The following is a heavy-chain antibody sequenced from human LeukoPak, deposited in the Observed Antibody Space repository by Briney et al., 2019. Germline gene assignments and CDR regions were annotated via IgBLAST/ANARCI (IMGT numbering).Heavy chain of an antibody. Sequence: GGSLRLSCAASGFTFSDYAMSWVRQAPGKGLEWVSAISGSGGSTYYADSVKGRFTVSRDSSKNTLYLQMNSLRAEDTAVYYCAKDHPFDYYYDSSGYFLYWGQGTLVTVSP. CDR3: AKDHPFDYYYDSSGYFLY. CDR2: ISGSGGST. J-gene: IGHJ4*02. D-gene: IGHD3-22*01. CDR1: GFTFSDYA. V-gene: IGHV3-23*01.